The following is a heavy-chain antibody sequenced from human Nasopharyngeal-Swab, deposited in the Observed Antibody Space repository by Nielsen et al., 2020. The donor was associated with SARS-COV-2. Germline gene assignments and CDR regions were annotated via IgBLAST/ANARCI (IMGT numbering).Heavy chain of an antibody. D-gene: IGHD6-13*01. CDR3: ARGIAAAKHYYYYMDV. V-gene: IGHV1-18*01. Sequence: WVRQAPGQGLEWMGWISAYSGNTNYAQKLQGRVTMTTDTSTSTAYMELRSLRSDDTAVYYCARGIAAAKHYYYYMDVWGKGTTVTVSS. CDR2: ISAYSGNT. J-gene: IGHJ6*03.